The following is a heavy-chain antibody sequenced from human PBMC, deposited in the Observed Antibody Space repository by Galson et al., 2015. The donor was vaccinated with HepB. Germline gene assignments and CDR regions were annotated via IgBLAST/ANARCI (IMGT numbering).Heavy chain of an antibody. CDR3: ASKGGGYCSKTRCWQDAFDI. J-gene: IGHJ3*02. CDR1: GFTFSNYW. V-gene: IGHV3-7*01. Sequence: SLRLSCAASGFTFSNYWMSWVRQAPGKGLEWVANMKQDGSEKYYVDSVKGRFTISRDNAKNSLYLQMNSLRVEDTAVYYCASKGGGYCSKTRCWQDAFDIWGQGIMVTVSS. D-gene: IGHD2-2*01. CDR2: MKQDGSEK.